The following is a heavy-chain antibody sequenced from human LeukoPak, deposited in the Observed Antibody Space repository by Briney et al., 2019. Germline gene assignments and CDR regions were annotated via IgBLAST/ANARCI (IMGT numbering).Heavy chain of an antibody. Sequence: RGRSQTPSCAPSGLTFSRSGMGWARLARGRGRGWLLSVRGVGGSTYYADSVKGRFTISRDNSKNTLYLQMNSLRAEDTAVYYCAKGGESAPHCGGDCYLEVYFDYWGQGTLVTVSS. CDR2: VRGVGGST. D-gene: IGHD2-21*02. V-gene: IGHV3-23*01. CDR1: GLTFSRSG. J-gene: IGHJ4*02. CDR3: AKGGESAPHCGGDCYLEVYFDY.